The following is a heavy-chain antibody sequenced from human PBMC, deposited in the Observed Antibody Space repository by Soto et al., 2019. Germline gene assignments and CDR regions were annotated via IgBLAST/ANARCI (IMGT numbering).Heavy chain of an antibody. V-gene: IGHV4-30-2*01. J-gene: IGHJ4*02. D-gene: IGHD3-3*01. CDR1: GGSISSGGYS. CDR3: AFSRRGYYDFWSFDY. Sequence: QLQLQESGSGLVKPSQTLSLTCAVSGGSISSGGYSWSWIRQPPGKGLEWIGYIYHSGSTYYNPSLKSRVTVSVDRSKNQFSLKLSSVTAADTAVYYGAFSRRGYYDFWSFDYWGQGTLVTVSS. CDR2: IYHSGST.